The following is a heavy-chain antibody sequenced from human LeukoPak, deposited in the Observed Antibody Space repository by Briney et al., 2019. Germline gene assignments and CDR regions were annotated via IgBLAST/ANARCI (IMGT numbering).Heavy chain of an antibody. Sequence: GGSLRLSCAASGFTFDNYAIHWVRQAPGKGLEWVSLISGDGGSTYYADSMKGRFTISRDNSKNSLYLQMNSLRTEDTALYYSARDSQEFFQHWGQGTLVTVSS. CDR1: GFTFDNYA. J-gene: IGHJ1*01. V-gene: IGHV3-43*02. CDR3: ARDSQEFFQH. CDR2: ISGDGGST.